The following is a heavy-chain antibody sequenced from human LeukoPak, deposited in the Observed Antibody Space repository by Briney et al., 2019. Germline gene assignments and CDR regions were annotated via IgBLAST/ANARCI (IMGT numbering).Heavy chain of an antibody. J-gene: IGHJ3*02. CDR3: ARGWASSRRKAFDI. CDR1: GFTFSSYG. D-gene: IGHD3-16*01. Sequence: PGGSLRLSCAASGFTFSSYGMHWVRQAPGKGLEWVAVIWYDGSNKYYADSVKGRFTISRDNAKNSLYLQMNSLRVEDTAVYYCARGWASSRRKAFDIWGQGTIVTVSS. V-gene: IGHV3-33*01. CDR2: IWYDGSNK.